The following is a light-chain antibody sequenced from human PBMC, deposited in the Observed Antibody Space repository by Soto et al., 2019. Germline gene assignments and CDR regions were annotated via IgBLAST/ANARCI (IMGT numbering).Light chain of an antibody. Sequence: SVLPQPPSLSGSPGQSVTISCTGTSSDVGSYNRVSWYQQPPGTAPKLMIYEVSNRPSGVPDRFSGSKSGNTASLTISGLQAEDEADYYCSSYTSSSSYVFGTGTKVTVL. CDR1: SSDVGSYNR. CDR3: SSYTSSSSYV. J-gene: IGLJ1*01. CDR2: EVS. V-gene: IGLV2-18*02.